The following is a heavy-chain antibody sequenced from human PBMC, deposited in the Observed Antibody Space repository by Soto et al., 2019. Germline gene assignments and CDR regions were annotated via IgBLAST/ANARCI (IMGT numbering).Heavy chain of an antibody. Sequence: QVQLVESGGGVVQPGRSLRLSCAASGFTFSSYAMHWVRQAPGKGLEWVAVISYDGSNKYYADSVKGRFTISRDNSKNTLYLQMNSLRAEDTAVYYCARGYRFLEWPLGMLDYWGQGTLVTVSS. D-gene: IGHD3-3*01. CDR3: ARGYRFLEWPLGMLDY. V-gene: IGHV3-30-3*01. CDR2: ISYDGSNK. CDR1: GFTFSSYA. J-gene: IGHJ4*02.